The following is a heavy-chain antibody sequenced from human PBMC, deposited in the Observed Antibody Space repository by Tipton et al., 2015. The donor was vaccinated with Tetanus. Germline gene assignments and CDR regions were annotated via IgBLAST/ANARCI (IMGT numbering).Heavy chain of an antibody. Sequence: QMQLVQSGAEVKKPGASVKVSCKASGYTFTSYDINWVRQATGQGLEWMGWMNPNSGNTGYAQKFQGRVTMTRNTSISTDYMELSSLRSGAPAVYYGASGVWSHRGTRFDPWGQGTLVTVSS. V-gene: IGHV1-8*01. D-gene: IGHD1-7*01. CDR2: MNPNSGNT. CDR3: ASGVWSHRGTRFDP. CDR1: GYTFTSYD. J-gene: IGHJ5*02.